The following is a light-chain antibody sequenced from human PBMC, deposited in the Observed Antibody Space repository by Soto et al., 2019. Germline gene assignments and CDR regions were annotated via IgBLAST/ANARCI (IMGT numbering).Light chain of an antibody. Sequence: EMVMTQSPATLSVSPGERATLSCRASQSVSSNLAWYQQKPGKAPRLLIYCASTRATGIPARFSGSGSGTEFTLTISSLQSEDFAVYYCQQYNNWPPWTFGQGTKVEIK. CDR1: QSVSSN. V-gene: IGKV3-15*01. CDR3: QQYNNWPPWT. J-gene: IGKJ1*01. CDR2: CAS.